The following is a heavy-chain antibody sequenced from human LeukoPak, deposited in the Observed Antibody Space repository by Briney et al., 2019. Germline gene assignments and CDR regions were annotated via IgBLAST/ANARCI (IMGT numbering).Heavy chain of an antibody. Sequence: AGGSLRLSCAASGFTFSTYSGNWIRQAPGKGLEWVSSISDDSNYIFYADSVKGRFTISRDNAKNSLYLQMNSLTAEDSAVYYCASRRGSNRPLDDWGQGTQVTISS. J-gene: IGHJ4*02. V-gene: IGHV3-21*01. CDR3: ASRRGSNRPLDD. D-gene: IGHD1-26*01. CDR1: GFTFSTYS. CDR2: ISDDSNYI.